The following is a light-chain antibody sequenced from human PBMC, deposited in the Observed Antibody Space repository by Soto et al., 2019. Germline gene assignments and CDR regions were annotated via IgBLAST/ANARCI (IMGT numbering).Light chain of an antibody. V-gene: IGKV1-6*01. Sequence: AIQMTQSPSSLSASVGDRVTITCRASQDIRNDLGWYQEKVGQAPKLLIYAASNLQSGVPSRFSGSGSGTDFTLTISSLLPEDIATYHCLQDYNYPWTFGQGPKVEI. CDR2: AAS. CDR3: LQDYNYPWT. CDR1: QDIRND. J-gene: IGKJ1*01.